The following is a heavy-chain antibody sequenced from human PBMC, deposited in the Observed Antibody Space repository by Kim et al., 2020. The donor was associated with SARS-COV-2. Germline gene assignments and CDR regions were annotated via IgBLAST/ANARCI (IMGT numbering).Heavy chain of an antibody. CDR2: ISSSSSYI. D-gene: IGHD5-12*01. CDR1: GFTFSSYS. J-gene: IGHJ6*02. V-gene: IGHV3-21*01. CDR3: ARDSVEMATPNPYYYYYGMAV. Sequence: GGSLRLSCAASGFTFSSYSMNWVRQAPGKGLEWVSSISSSSSYIYYADSVKGRFTISRDNAKNSLYLQMNSLRAEDTAVYYCARDSVEMATPNPYYYYYGMAVWGQGTTVTVSS.